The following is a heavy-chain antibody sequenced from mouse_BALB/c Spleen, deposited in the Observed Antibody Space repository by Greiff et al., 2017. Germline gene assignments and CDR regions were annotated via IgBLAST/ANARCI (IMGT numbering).Heavy chain of an antibody. V-gene: IGHV1-9*01. CDR2: ILPGSGST. Sequence: VQLQESGAELMKPGASVKISCKATGYTFSSYWIEWVKQRPGHGLEWIGEILPGSGSTNYNEKFKGKATFTADTSSNTAYMQLSSLTSEDSAVYYCARGLWLRRDGFAYWGQGTLVTVSA. CDR3: ARGLWLRRDGFAY. J-gene: IGHJ3*01. CDR1: GYTFSSYW. D-gene: IGHD2-2*01.